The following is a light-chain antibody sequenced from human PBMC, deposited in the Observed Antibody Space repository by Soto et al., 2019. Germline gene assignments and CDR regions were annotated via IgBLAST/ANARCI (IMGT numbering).Light chain of an antibody. CDR3: QVWDSSTVV. CDR1: KLGDKY. CDR2: QDS. V-gene: IGLV3-1*01. J-gene: IGLJ2*01. Sequence: SYELTQPPSVSVSPGQTASITCSGDKLGDKYAYWYQQKPGQSPVLVIYQDSKRPSGIPERFSGSNFGNTATLTISGTQAMDEADYYCQVWDSSTVVFGGGTKLTVL.